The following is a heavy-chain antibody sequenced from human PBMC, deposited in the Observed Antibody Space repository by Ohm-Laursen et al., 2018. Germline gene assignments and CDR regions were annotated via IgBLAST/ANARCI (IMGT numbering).Heavy chain of an antibody. Sequence: SLRLSCTASGFTFSSYSMNWVRQAPGKGLEWVSSISSSSSYIYYADSVKGRFTISRDNAKNSLYLQMNSLRAEDTAVYYCARDQTSGSFDYWGQGTLVTVSS. J-gene: IGHJ4*02. CDR2: ISSSSSYI. D-gene: IGHD1-26*01. CDR1: GFTFSSYS. CDR3: ARDQTSGSFDY. V-gene: IGHV3-21*04.